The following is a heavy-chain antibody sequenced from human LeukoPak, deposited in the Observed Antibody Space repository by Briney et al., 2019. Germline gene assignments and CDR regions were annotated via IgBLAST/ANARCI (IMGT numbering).Heavy chain of an antibody. CDR3: ARGGLRFLRDAFDI. D-gene: IGHD3-3*01. CDR1: GGSFSGYY. V-gene: IGHV4-34*01. J-gene: IGHJ3*02. CDR2: ISHSGST. Sequence: SETLSLTCAVYGGSFSGYYWSWIRQPPGKGLEWIGEISHSGSTNYNPSLKSRVTISVDTSKNQFSLKLSSVTAADTAVYYCARGGLRFLRDAFDIWGQGTMVTVSS.